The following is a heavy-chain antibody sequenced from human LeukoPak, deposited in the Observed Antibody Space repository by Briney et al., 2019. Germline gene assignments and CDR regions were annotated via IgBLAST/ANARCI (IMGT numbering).Heavy chain of an antibody. CDR2: INPNSGGT. D-gene: IGHD2-8*01. CDR3: ARDGVLMVYAMDPYYYYMDV. Sequence: ASVKVSCKASGYTFTGYYIHWVRQAPGQGLEWMGWINPNSGGTNYAQKFQGRVTMTRDTSISTAYMELSRLRSDDAAMYYCARDGVLMVYAMDPYYYYMDVWGKGTTVTVSS. CDR1: GYTFTGYY. V-gene: IGHV1-2*02. J-gene: IGHJ6*03.